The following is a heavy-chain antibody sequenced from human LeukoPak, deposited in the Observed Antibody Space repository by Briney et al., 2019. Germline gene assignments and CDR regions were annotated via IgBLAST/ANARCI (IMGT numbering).Heavy chain of an antibody. Sequence: KTSETLSLTCTVSGGSISSSSYYWGWIRQPPGKGLEWIGSIYYSGSTYYNPSLKSRVTISVDTSKNQFSLKLSSVTAADTAVYYCARRHMVRAFDPWGQGTLVTVSS. CDR3: ARRHMVRAFDP. V-gene: IGHV4-39*01. CDR2: IYYSGST. CDR1: GGSISSSSYY. J-gene: IGHJ5*02. D-gene: IGHD3-10*01.